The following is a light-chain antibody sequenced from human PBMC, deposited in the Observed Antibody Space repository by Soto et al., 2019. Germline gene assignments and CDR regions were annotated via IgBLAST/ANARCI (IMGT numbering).Light chain of an antibody. CDR1: QSVSIN. CDR3: QQYHKWPLT. J-gene: IGKJ4*01. Sequence: IVLTHSPATLSLSPWERASLSCVSSQSVSINYLAWYQQKPGQAPRLLIYGASSRATGIPVRFSGSGSGTEFILTISSLQSEDFAVYYCQQYHKWPLTFGGGTKVDIK. CDR2: GAS. V-gene: IGKV3D-15*01.